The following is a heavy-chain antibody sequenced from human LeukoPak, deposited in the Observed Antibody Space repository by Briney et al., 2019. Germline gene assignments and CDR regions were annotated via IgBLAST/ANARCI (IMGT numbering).Heavy chain of an antibody. CDR3: ARGPIVVVTAMVPYYFDY. J-gene: IGHJ4*02. D-gene: IGHD2-21*02. CDR2: INHSGST. V-gene: IGHV4-39*07. Sequence: PSETLSLTCTVSGGSISSSSYYWSWIRQPPGKGLEWIGEINHSGSTNYNPSLKSRVTISVDTSKNQFSLKLSSVTAADTAVYYCARGPIVVVTAMVPYYFDYWGQGTLVTVSS. CDR1: GGSISSSSYY.